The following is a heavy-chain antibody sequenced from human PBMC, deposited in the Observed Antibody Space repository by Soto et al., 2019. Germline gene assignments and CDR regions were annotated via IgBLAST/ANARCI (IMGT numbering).Heavy chain of an antibody. CDR3: AHRVLRTVFGLVTTTAIYFDF. CDR2: LYWVDDK. D-gene: IGHD3-3*01. J-gene: IGHJ4*02. V-gene: IGHV2-5*02. Sequence: QITLNESGPPGVRPTETLTLTCRFSGFSLTTSAVGVGWIRQSPGKAPEWLALLYWVDDKRYSASLKSRLTITKDTSKNRVVLTVSDLDPTDTATYYCAHRVLRTVFGLVTTTAIYFDFWGQGTPFAVSS. CDR1: GFSLTTSAVG.